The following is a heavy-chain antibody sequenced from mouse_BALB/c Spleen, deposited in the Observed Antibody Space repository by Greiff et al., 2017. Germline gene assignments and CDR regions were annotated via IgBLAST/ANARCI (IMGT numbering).Heavy chain of an antibody. D-gene: IGHD1-1*01. CDR3: ARKEDGSSYPPWFAY. J-gene: IGHJ3*01. Sequence: EVHLVESGPGLVKPSQSLSLTCSVTGYSITSGYYWNWIRQFPGNKLEWMGYISYDGSNNYNPSLKNRISITRDTSKNQFFLKLNSVTTEDTATYYCARKEDGSSYPPWFAYWGQGTLVTVSA. CDR1: GYSITSGYY. V-gene: IGHV3-6*02. CDR2: ISYDGSN.